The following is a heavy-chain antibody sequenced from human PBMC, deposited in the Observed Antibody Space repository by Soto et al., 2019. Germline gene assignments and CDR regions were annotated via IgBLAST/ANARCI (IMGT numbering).Heavy chain of an antibody. CDR1: GFTFSTAW. CDR2: IKSRIDGGTA. D-gene: IGHD3-10*01. Sequence: EVLVVESGGGLVEPGGSLRLSCATSGFTFSTAWMTWVRQAPGKGLEWVGYIKSRIDGGTADYAAPVKGRFTISRDDSKNTLYLQMNSLKSEDTAVYYCTYLHYEHWVQGTLVTVSS. J-gene: IGHJ1*01. V-gene: IGHV3-15*01. CDR3: TYLHYEH.